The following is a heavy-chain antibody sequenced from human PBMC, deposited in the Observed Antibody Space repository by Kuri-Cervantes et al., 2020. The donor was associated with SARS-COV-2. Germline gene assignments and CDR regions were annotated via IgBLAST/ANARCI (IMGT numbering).Heavy chain of an antibody. CDR2: INHSGST. Sequence: GSLRLSCAVYGGSFSGYYWSWIRQPPGKGLEWIGEINHSGSTNYNPSLKSRVTISVDTSKNQFSLKLSSVTAADTAVYYCARLDGSSSWPSYFDYWGQGTLVTVSS. V-gene: IGHV4-34*01. D-gene: IGHD6-13*01. CDR3: ARLDGSSSWPSYFDY. J-gene: IGHJ4*02. CDR1: GGSFSGYY.